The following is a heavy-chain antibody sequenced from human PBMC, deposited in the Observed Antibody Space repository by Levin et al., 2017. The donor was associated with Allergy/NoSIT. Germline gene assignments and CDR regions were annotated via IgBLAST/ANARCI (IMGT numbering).Heavy chain of an antibody. CDR2: IDHREDT. Sequence: SETLSLTCAVSGQSFSGYFWSWIRQTPGKGLEWIGQIDHREDTIDNPSLTSRVTISLDTSKNLFSLKLDSVTAADTAVYYCARGYHCVSNVCHRVFDIWGQGTMATVSS. D-gene: IGHD2-2*01. V-gene: IGHV4-34*01. CDR1: GQSFSGYF. CDR3: ARGYHCVSNVCHRVFDI. J-gene: IGHJ3*02.